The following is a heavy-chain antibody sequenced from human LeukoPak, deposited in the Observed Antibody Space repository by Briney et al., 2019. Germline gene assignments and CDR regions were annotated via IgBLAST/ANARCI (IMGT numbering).Heavy chain of an antibody. CDR1: GFTFSNAW. V-gene: IGHV3-15*01. J-gene: IGHJ4*02. D-gene: IGHD3-10*01. CDR3: TPGVDTYFDY. Sequence: PGGSLRLSCAASGFTFSNAWISWVRQAPGKWLEWVGRIKSKTDGGTTDYAAPVKARFTTSRHDSKNTLYLQINSLKTEDTAVYCCTPGVDTYFDYWGQGTLVTVSS. CDR2: IKSKTDGGTT.